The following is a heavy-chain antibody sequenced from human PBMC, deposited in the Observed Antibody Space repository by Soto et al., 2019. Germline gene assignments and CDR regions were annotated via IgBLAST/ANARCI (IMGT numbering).Heavy chain of an antibody. V-gene: IGHV1-69*13. J-gene: IGHJ6*02. D-gene: IGHD2-2*01. CDR2: IIPIFGTA. Sequence: SVKVSCKASGGTFSSYAISWVRQAPGQGLEWMGGIIPIFGTAIYAQKFQGRVTITADEFTSTAYMELSSLRSEDTAVYYCAAIVVPAATAYYYYGMDVWGQGTTVTVSS. CDR1: GGTFSSYA. CDR3: AAIVVPAATAYYYYGMDV.